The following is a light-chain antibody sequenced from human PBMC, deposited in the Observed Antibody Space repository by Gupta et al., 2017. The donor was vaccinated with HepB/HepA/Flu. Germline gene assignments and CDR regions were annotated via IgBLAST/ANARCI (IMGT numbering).Light chain of an antibody. J-gene: IGLJ3*02. CDR1: SSDVGAYNY. Sequence: QSALTQPRSVSESPGQSVTISCTGTSSDVGAYNYVSWYRHHPGEAPKLMIYDVTKRPSGVPDRFSGSKSGNTASLTISGLQAKDEADYYCCSYGGSYTWVFGGGTKLTVL. V-gene: IGLV2-11*01. CDR3: CSYGGSYTWV. CDR2: DVT.